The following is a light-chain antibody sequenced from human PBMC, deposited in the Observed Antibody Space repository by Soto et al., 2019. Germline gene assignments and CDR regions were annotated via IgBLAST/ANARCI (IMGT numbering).Light chain of an antibody. CDR3: CSYAGSSTYV. J-gene: IGLJ1*01. Sequence: SGVSQPCPVGGAPWPSVTQPRPGTRRGVGSYNLVSWYQQHPGKAPKFMIFEVTQRPSGVSNRFSGSKSGNTASLTISGLQAEDEADYYCCSYAGSSTYVFGTGTKVTVL. CDR2: EVT. V-gene: IGLV2-23*02. CDR1: RRGVGSYNL.